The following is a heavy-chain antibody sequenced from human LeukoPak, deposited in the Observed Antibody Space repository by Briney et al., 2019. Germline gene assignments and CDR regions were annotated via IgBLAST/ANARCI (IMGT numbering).Heavy chain of an antibody. V-gene: IGHV4-59*01. CDR2: IYYSGIT. D-gene: IGHD3-10*01. CDR3: ARDGPYNSGSFFDY. J-gene: IGHJ4*02. CDR1: GGSIGTYY. Sequence: SETLSLTCTVSGGSIGTYYWSWIRQPPGKGLEWIGYIYYSGITNYNPSLKSRVTISVDMSKNQFSLKLNSVTAADTAVYYCARDGPYNSGSFFDYWGQGTLVTVSS.